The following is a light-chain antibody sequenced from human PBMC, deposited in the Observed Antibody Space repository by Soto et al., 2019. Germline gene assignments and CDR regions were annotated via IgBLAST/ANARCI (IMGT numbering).Light chain of an antibody. J-gene: IGKJ4*01. CDR1: QSVSTN. V-gene: IGKV3D-15*01. CDR2: GAS. CDR3: QKYNSAPLT. Sequence: VMTQSPASLAVSPGERATLSCRASQSVSTNYLAWYQQKPGQAPRLLIYGASNRATGIPDRFSGSGSGTDFTLTISSLQPEDVAAYYCQKYNSAPLTFGGGTKVDNK.